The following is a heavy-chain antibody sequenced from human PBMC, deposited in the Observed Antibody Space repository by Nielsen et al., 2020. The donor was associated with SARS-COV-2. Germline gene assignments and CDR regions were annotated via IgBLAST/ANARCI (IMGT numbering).Heavy chain of an antibody. CDR3: ARTKGDGYNPGTFDY. V-gene: IGHV4-31*03. Sequence: SETLSLTCTVSGGSISSGGYYWSWIRQHPGKGLEWIGYIYYSGSTYYNPSLKSRVTISVDTSKNQFSLKLSSVTAADTAVYYCARTKGDGYNPGTFDYWGQGTLVTVSS. CDR2: IYYSGST. J-gene: IGHJ4*02. CDR1: GGSISSGGYY. D-gene: IGHD5-24*01.